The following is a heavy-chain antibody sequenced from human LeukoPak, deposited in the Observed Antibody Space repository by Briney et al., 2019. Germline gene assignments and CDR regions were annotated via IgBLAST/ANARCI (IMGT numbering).Heavy chain of an antibody. CDR1: GFTFSNYG. Sequence: PGGSLRLSCAASGFTFSNYGMHWGRQAPGKGLEWVAFIRYDGNNKNYADFVKGRFTISRDNSKNTLYLQMNSLRAEDTAVYYCAKYYYGSGSQRYFDYWGQGTLVTVSS. J-gene: IGHJ4*02. CDR2: IRYDGNNK. D-gene: IGHD3-10*01. CDR3: AKYYYGSGSQRYFDY. V-gene: IGHV3-30*02.